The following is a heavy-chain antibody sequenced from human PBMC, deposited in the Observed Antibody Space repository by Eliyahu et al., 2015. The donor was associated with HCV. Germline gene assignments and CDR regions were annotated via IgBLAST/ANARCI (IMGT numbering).Heavy chain of an antibody. CDR2: LYYTGNAY. V-gene: IGHV4-39*01. Sequence: QLQLQESGPGLVKPSETLSLTCTVSGGSITTGDYFWGWIRQPPGKGLEWIGTLYYTGNAYYYNPSLKSRVTISVDTSKNQFSLNLYSVTAADTAVYYCARSVLGDWGNYYYGMDVWGQGITVTVSS. J-gene: IGHJ6*02. CDR1: GGSITTGDYF. D-gene: IGHD7-27*01. CDR3: ARSVLGDWGNYYYGMDV.